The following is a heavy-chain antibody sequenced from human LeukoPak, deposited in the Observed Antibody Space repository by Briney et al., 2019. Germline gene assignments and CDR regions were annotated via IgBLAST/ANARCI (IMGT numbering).Heavy chain of an antibody. CDR2: IKSDGRQ. CDR1: GFTLSSYW. CDR3: ARAPSEIGGYYPEYFRH. Sequence: GGSLRLSCAASGFTLSSYWMHWLRQATGKGLVWVSRIKSDGRQNYADSVKGRFTISRDNAKNTVSLQMNSLRAEDTGVYYCARAPSEIGGYYPEYFRHWGQGALVIVSS. D-gene: IGHD3-22*01. V-gene: IGHV3-74*01. J-gene: IGHJ1*01.